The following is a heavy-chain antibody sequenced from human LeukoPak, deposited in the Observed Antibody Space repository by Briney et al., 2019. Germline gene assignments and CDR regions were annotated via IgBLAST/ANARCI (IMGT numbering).Heavy chain of an antibody. Sequence: PSETLSLTCAVYGGSFSGYYWSWIRQPAGKGLEWIGRIYTSGSTNYNPSLKSRVTISVDTSKNQFSLKLSSVTAADTAVYYCARSYYDFWSGYGYYYYYMDVWGKGTTVTVSS. CDR3: ARSYYDFWSGYGYYYYYMDV. CDR2: IYTSGST. D-gene: IGHD3-3*01. V-gene: IGHV4-59*10. J-gene: IGHJ6*03. CDR1: GGSFSGYY.